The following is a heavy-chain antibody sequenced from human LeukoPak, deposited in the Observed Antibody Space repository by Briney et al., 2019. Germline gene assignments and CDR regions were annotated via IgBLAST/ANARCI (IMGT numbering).Heavy chain of an antibody. Sequence: ASVTVSCKASGYTFTSYYMHWVRQAPGQGLEWMGIINPSGGSTSYAQKFQGRVTMTRDTSTSTVYMELSSLRSEDTAVYYCARVRYCSGGSCYWPYYGMDVWGQGTTVTVSS. CDR1: GYTFTSYY. J-gene: IGHJ6*02. D-gene: IGHD2-15*01. CDR3: ARVRYCSGGSCYWPYYGMDV. V-gene: IGHV1-46*01. CDR2: INPSGGST.